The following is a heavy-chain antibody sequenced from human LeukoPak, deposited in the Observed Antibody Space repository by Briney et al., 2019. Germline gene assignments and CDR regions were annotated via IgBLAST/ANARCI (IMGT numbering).Heavy chain of an antibody. CDR2: IYAGNRNT. Sequence: ASVKVSCKASGYTFSSYGMHWVRQAPGQGLEWMGWIYAGNRNTKYSQKFQGRVSITRDTSASTAYMELSSLRSEDTAVYYCARVPHDSSGYYLAPIDYWGQGTLVTVSS. D-gene: IGHD3-22*01. V-gene: IGHV1-3*01. J-gene: IGHJ4*02. CDR1: GYTFSSYG. CDR3: ARVPHDSSGYYLAPIDY.